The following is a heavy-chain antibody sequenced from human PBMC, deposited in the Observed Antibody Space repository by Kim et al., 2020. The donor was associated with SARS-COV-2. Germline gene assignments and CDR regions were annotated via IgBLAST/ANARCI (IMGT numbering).Heavy chain of an antibody. CDR1: GFTFSSYG. J-gene: IGHJ4*02. CDR3: ATHGYSSSWYWGGFDY. D-gene: IGHD6-13*01. V-gene: IGHV3-33*01. CDR2: IWYDGNNE. Sequence: GGSLRLSCAASGFTFSSYGMHWVRQAPGKGLEWVAIIWYDGNNEYYADSVKGRFTISRDNSKNTLYLQMNSLGAEDTAVYYCATHGYSSSWYWGGFDYWGQGTLVTVSS.